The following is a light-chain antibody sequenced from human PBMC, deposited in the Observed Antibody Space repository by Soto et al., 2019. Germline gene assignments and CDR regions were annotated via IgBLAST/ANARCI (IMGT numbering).Light chain of an antibody. CDR1: HSINNY. CDR3: QQSYDSPVT. CDR2: AAS. V-gene: IGKV1-39*01. Sequence: IQMTQSPSSLSASVGDRVTISCRASHSINNYLNWYQQKPGKAPNLLIHAASTLQSGVSSRFSGSGSGTDFTLTISSLQPEDFATYYCQQSYDSPVTFGQGTKVEIK. J-gene: IGKJ1*01.